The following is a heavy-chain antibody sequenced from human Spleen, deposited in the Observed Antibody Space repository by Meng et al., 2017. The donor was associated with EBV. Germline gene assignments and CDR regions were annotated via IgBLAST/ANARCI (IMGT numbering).Heavy chain of an antibody. CDR1: GQSLTDYY. CDR3: ARVVLRSFDYLPSYFDY. V-gene: IGHV4-34*02. CDR2: INHAGNT. J-gene: IGHJ4*02. D-gene: IGHD3-9*01. Sequence: QVRQQRWAAELLKPPATLSLTFGVYGQSLTDYYWSWIRQPPGRGLEWIGEINHAGNTYLHPSLKNRVTLSVDTSKNQFSLKLSSVTAADTAVYYCARVVLRSFDYLPSYFDYWGQGALVTVSS.